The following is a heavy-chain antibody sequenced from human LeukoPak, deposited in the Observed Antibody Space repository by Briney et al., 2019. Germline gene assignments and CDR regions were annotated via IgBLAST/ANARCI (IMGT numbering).Heavy chain of an antibody. Sequence: SETLSLTCAVSGGSISSSNWWSWVRQPPGQGLEWIGEIYHSGSTNYNPSLKSRVTISVDKSKNRFSLKLSSVTAADTAVYYCARMMLSGYYFDYWGQGTLVTVSS. V-gene: IGHV4-4*02. J-gene: IGHJ4*02. D-gene: IGHD2-8*01. CDR1: GGSISSSNW. CDR3: ARMMLSGYYFDY. CDR2: IYHSGST.